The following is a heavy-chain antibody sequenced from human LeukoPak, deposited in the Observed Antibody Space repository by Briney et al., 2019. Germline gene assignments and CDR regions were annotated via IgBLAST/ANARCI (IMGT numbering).Heavy chain of an antibody. V-gene: IGHV3-66*01. Sequence: GGSLRLSCAASGFTVSSNYMSWVRQAPGKGLEWVSVIYSGGSTYYADSVKGRFTISRDNSKNTLYLQMNSLRAEDTAVYYCAIGYSGSYFAAFDIWGQGTMVTVSS. D-gene: IGHD1-26*01. CDR3: AIGYSGSYFAAFDI. CDR2: IYSGGST. CDR1: GFTVSSNY. J-gene: IGHJ3*02.